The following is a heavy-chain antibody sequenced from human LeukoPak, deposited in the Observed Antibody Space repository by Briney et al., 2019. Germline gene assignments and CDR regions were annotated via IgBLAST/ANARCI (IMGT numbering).Heavy chain of an antibody. Sequence: SVKVSCKASGGTFSSYAISWVRQAPGQGLEWMGRIIPIFGTANYAQKFQGRVTITTDESTSTAYMELSSLRSEDTAVYYCARVSNEYYYDSSGYCTDYWGQGTLVTVSS. V-gene: IGHV1-69*05. J-gene: IGHJ4*02. CDR3: ARVSNEYYYDSSGYCTDY. CDR2: IIPIFGTA. D-gene: IGHD3-22*01. CDR1: GGTFSSYA.